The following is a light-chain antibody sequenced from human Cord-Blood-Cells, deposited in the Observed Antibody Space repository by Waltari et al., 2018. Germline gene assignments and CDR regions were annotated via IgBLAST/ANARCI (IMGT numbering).Light chain of an antibody. J-gene: IGLJ3*02. CDR3: AAWDDSLSGWV. Sequence: QSVLTHPPSASGTPGQRVTISCSGSSSNLGSNYVYWYQQLPGTAPKLLIYRKNQRPSGVPDRFSGSKSGTSASLAISGLRSEDEADYYCAAWDDSLSGWVFGGGTKLTVL. CDR1: SSNLGSNY. V-gene: IGLV1-47*01. CDR2: RKN.